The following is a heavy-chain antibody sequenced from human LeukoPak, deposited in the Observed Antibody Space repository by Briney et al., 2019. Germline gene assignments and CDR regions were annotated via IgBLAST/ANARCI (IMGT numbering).Heavy chain of an antibody. CDR2: IIPIFGTA. V-gene: IGHV1-69*05. Sequence: SVKVSCXASGGTFSSYAISWVRLAPGQGLEWMGRIIPIFGTANYAQKFQGRVTITTDESTSTAYMELSSLRSEDTAVYYCARGSIAARVSFDYWGQGTLVTVSS. D-gene: IGHD6-6*01. CDR1: GGTFSSYA. CDR3: ARGSIAARVSFDY. J-gene: IGHJ4*02.